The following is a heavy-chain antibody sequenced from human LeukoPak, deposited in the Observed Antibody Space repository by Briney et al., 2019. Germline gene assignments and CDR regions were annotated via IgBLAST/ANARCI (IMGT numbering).Heavy chain of an antibody. CDR1: GGSISSYH. CDR3: ARATSGTYYYFDS. Sequence: SETLSLTCTVSGGSISSYHWSWIRQPAGKGLEGIGRIYSSGNTNYSPSLKSRVTMSVDTSKNQFSLKLSSVTAADTALYYCARATSGTYYYFDSWGRGTLVSVSS. V-gene: IGHV4-4*07. CDR2: IYSSGNT. J-gene: IGHJ4*02. D-gene: IGHD3-10*01.